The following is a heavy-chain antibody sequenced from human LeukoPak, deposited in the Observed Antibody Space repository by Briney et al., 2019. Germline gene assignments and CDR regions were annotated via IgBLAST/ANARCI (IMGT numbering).Heavy chain of an antibody. V-gene: IGHV1-2*02. D-gene: IGHD3-9*01. CDR2: INPNSGGT. J-gene: IGHJ4*02. CDR1: GYTFTGYY. CDR3: ARDHGYYDILTGYYPTYYFDY. Sequence: ASVKVSCKASGYTFTGYYMHWVRQAPGQGLEWVGWINPNSGGTNYAQKFQGRVTMTRDASISTAYMELSRLRSDDTAVYYCARDHGYYDILTGYYPTYYFDYWGQGTLVTVSS.